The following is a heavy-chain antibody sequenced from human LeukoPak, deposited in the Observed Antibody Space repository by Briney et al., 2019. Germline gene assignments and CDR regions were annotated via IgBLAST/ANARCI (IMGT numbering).Heavy chain of an antibody. Sequence: GGSLRLSCAASGFTFSSYSMNWVRQAPGKGLEWVSSISSSSSYIYYADSVKGRFTISRDNAKNSLYLQMNSLGAEDTAVYYCARAVSPPPIVATGGMDAWGQGTTVTVSS. J-gene: IGHJ6*02. V-gene: IGHV3-21*01. CDR2: ISSSSSYI. D-gene: IGHD5-12*01. CDR3: ARAVSPPPIVATGGMDA. CDR1: GFTFSSYS.